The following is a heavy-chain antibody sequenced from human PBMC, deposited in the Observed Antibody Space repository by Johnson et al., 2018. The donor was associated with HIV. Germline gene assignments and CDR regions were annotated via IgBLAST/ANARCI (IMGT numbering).Heavy chain of an antibody. J-gene: IGHJ3*02. D-gene: IGHD1-26*01. CDR2: ISYDGTNK. CDR1: GFRFSNYG. CDR3: ARGRGELLGGAFDI. Sequence: QVQLVESGGGVVQPGRSLRLSCVVSGFRFSNYGIHWVRQAPGKGLEWVAVISYDGTNKYYAESVKGRFTISRDNSKNTLYLQMNSLRPEDAAVYYCARGRGELLGGAFDIWGQGTMVTVSS. V-gene: IGHV3-30*19.